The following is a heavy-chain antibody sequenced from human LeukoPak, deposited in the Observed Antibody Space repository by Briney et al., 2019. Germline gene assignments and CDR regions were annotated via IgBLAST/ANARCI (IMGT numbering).Heavy chain of an antibody. CDR1: GGSFSGYY. Sequence: SETLSLTCAVYGGSFSGYYWGWIRQPPGKGLEWIGSIYYSGSTYYNPSLKSRVTISVGTSKNQFSLKLSSVTAADTAVYYCARHRQGGIYSSSWYGFDYWGQGTLVTVSS. CDR2: IYYSGST. D-gene: IGHD6-13*01. J-gene: IGHJ4*02. V-gene: IGHV4-39*01. CDR3: ARHRQGGIYSSSWYGFDY.